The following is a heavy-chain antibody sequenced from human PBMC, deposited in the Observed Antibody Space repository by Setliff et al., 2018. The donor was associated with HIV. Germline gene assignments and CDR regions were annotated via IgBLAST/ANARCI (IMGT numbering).Heavy chain of an antibody. CDR1: EFTVSSNY. CDR3: ARARGITIFGVVTWYFFDY. V-gene: IGHV3-66*02. CDR2: IYSAGST. D-gene: IGHD3-3*01. J-gene: IGHJ4*02. Sequence: PSETLRLSCAASEFTVSSNYMSWVRQAPGKGLEWVSVIYSAGSTYYADSVKGRFTISRDSSKNTLYLQMDSLRPEDTAVYYCARARGITIFGVVTWYFFDYWGQGTLVTVSS.